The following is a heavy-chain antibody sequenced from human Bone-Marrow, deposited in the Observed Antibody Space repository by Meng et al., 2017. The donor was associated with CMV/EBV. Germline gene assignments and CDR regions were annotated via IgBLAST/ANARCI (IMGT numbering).Heavy chain of an antibody. Sequence: GESLKISCAGSGFIFGGYGIGWVRQAPGKGLEWVGFIGSKAYGGADYAASVKDTFTISRDDSRNIAYLQMNSLKTEDTAMYYCARDRHDSGAYYTELWGQGTLGTVSS. J-gene: IGHJ4*02. V-gene: IGHV3-49*04. CDR1: GFIFGGYG. CDR3: ARDRHDSGAYYTEL. D-gene: IGHD3-22*01. CDR2: IGSKAYGGA.